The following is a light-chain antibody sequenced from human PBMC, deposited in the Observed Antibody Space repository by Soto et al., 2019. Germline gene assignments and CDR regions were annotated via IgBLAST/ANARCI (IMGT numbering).Light chain of an antibody. Sequence: ERVMTQYPATLSVSPGERATLSCRASQSVSSNLAWYQQKPGQAPRLLIYGASTRATSIPARFSGSGSGTEFTLTISSLQSEDFAVYYCQQYNNWPLTFGGGTKVEIK. J-gene: IGKJ4*01. V-gene: IGKV3-15*01. CDR3: QQYNNWPLT. CDR1: QSVSSN. CDR2: GAS.